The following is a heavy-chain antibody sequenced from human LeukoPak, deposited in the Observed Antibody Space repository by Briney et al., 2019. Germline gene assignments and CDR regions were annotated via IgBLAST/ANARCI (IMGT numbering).Heavy chain of an antibody. CDR2: INPNSGGT. V-gene: IGHV1-2*02. D-gene: IGHD3-10*01. Sequence: ASVKVSCKASGYTFTAYYMHWVRQAPGQGLEWMGWINPNSGGTNYAQKFQGRVTMTRDTSISTAYMELSRLRSDDTAVYYCARARGSGSYGFDYWGQGTLVTVSS. J-gene: IGHJ4*02. CDR3: ARARGSGSYGFDY. CDR1: GYTFTAYY.